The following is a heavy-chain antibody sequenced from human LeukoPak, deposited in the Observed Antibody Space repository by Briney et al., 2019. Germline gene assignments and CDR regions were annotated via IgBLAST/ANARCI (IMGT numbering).Heavy chain of an antibody. CDR3: ARDRLTMIVVVTYYFDY. CDR2: ISSSSSYI. CDR1: GFTFSSYS. Sequence: GGSLRLSCAASGFTFSSYSMNWVRQAPGKGLEWVSSISSSSSYIYYADSVKGRFTISRDNAKNSLYLQMNSLRAEDTAVYYCARDRLTMIVVVTYYFDYWGQGTLVTVSS. V-gene: IGHV3-21*01. J-gene: IGHJ4*02. D-gene: IGHD3-22*01.